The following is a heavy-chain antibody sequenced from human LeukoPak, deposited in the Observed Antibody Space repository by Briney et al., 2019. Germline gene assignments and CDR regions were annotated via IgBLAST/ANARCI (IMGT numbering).Heavy chain of an antibody. CDR3: AHSFTVAGTVSYFDY. CDR1: GFSLSTSGVG. Sequence: SGPTLVKPTQTLTLTCTFSGFSLSTSGVGVGWIRQPPGKALEWLALIYWDDDKHFSPSLKSRLTITKDTSKNLVVLTMTNLDPVDTATYYCAHSFTVAGTVSYFDYWGQGTLVTVSS. D-gene: IGHD6-19*01. CDR2: IYWDDDK. J-gene: IGHJ4*02. V-gene: IGHV2-5*02.